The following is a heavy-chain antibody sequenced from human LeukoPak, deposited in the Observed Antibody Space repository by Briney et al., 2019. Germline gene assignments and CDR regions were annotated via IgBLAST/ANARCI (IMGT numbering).Heavy chain of an antibody. D-gene: IGHD2-15*01. V-gene: IGHV3-53*01. CDR3: ASRHCSGGGCYFAGADPFDY. J-gene: IGHJ4*02. Sequence: GGSLRLSCAASGFTVSSTYMSWVRQAPGKGLEWVSVIYNGGNKYYIDSVKGRFTISRDTSKNTLYLQMNSLRAEDTAVYYCASRHCSGGGCYFAGADPFDYWGQGTLVTVSS. CDR1: GFTVSSTY. CDR2: IYNGGNK.